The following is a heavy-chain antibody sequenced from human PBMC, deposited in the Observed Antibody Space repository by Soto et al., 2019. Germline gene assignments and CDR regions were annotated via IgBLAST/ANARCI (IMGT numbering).Heavy chain of an antibody. Sequence: QVQLVQSGAEVKKPGASVKVSCKASGYTFTSYYMHWVRQAPGQGLEWMGIINPSGGSTSYAQKFQGRVTMTRDTSTSTVYMELSSLGSEDTAVYYCASDSPRSTGESRAVDYWGQGTLVTVSS. J-gene: IGHJ4*02. V-gene: IGHV1-46*03. CDR2: INPSGGST. CDR3: ASDSPRSTGESRAVDY. CDR1: GYTFTSYY. D-gene: IGHD6-6*01.